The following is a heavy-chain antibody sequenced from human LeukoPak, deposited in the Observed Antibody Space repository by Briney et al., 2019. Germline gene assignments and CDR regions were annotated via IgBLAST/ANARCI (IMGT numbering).Heavy chain of an antibody. D-gene: IGHD2-2*01. J-gene: IGHJ4*02. V-gene: IGHV1-2*02. CDR2: VNPNNGAT. Sequence: ASVKVSFKTSGYTFTDFYIHWVRQAPGQGLEWMGWVNPNNGATKFEQKFQGRLTVTRDTTISTAYMDVPRLMADDTDVYFCARQQFSNTCVDNWGQGTLVTVSS. CDR3: ARQQFSNTCVDN. CDR1: GYTFTDFY.